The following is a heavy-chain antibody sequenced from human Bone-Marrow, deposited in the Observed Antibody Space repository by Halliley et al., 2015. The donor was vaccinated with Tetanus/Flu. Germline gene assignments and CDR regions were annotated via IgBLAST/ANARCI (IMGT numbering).Heavy chain of an antibody. CDR1: GFPFSDVW. D-gene: IGHD2-15*01. Sequence: SLRLSCAASGFPFSDVWMHWVRQAPGKAPEWVGRIKRKIDGETTDYAAPVKGRFTISRDDSKDTLYLRMNSLKTEDTAVYSCATGDCGGGSCHFLDFWGQGTLVTVSS. CDR2: IKRKIDGETT. V-gene: IGHV3-15*01. J-gene: IGHJ4*02. CDR3: ATGDCGGGSCHFLDF.